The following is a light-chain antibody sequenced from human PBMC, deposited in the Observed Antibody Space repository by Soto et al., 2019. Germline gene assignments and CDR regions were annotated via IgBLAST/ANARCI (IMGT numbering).Light chain of an antibody. V-gene: IGKV3-20*01. CDR1: QISSSRY. Sequence: ESVLTQSPGSLSLSPGERDTLSCRASQISSSRYLAWNQQKPGQAPRLLIHGPSNRATGIPDRFSGSGSETDLTLTIDRLEPEDFAVYYCQHYGSSRYTFGQGTRLEVK. CDR2: GPS. CDR3: QHYGSSRYT. J-gene: IGKJ2*01.